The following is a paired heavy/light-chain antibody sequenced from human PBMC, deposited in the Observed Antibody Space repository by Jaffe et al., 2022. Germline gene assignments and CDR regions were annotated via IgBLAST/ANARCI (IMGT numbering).Light chain of an antibody. CDR2: DVS. Sequence: QSALTQPRSVSGSPGQSVTISCTGTSSDVGGYNYVSWYQQHPGKAPKLMIYDVSKRPSGVPDRFSGSKSGNTASLTISGLQAEDEADYYCCSYAGSYSYYVFGTGTKVTVL. CDR1: SSDVGGYNY. J-gene: IGLJ1*01. CDR3: CSYAGSYSYYV. V-gene: IGLV2-11*01.
Heavy chain of an antibody. CDR1: GYSFTSYW. CDR2: IYPGDSDT. J-gene: IGHJ5*02. CDR3: VRGAGDYGDFTFLDNWFDP. Sequence: EVQLVQSGAEVKKPGESLKISCKGSGYSFTSYWIGWVRQMPGKGLEWMGIIYPGDSDTRYSPSFQGQVTISADKSISTAYLQWSSLKASDTAMYYCVRGAGDYGDFTFLDNWFDPWGQGTLVTVSS. D-gene: IGHD4-17*01. V-gene: IGHV5-51*03.